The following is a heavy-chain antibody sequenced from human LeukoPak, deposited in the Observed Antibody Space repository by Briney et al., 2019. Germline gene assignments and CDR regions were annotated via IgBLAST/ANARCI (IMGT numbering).Heavy chain of an antibody. D-gene: IGHD2-15*01. V-gene: IGHV3-72*01. CDR2: IRNKANSYTT. CDR3: AKAHPRSRFDS. J-gene: IGHJ4*02. CDR1: GFTFSDHY. Sequence: GGSLRLSCAASGFTFSDHYMDWVRQAPGKGLDWVGRIRNKANSYTTEDAASVKGRFTISRDDSKNSLYLQMNSLKIEDTAVYYCAKAHPRSRFDSWGQGTLVTVSS.